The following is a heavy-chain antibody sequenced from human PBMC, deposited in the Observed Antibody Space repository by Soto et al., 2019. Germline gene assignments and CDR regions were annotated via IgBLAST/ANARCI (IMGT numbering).Heavy chain of an antibody. V-gene: IGHV4-34*01. Sequence: PSETLSLTCAVYGGSFSGYYWSWIRQPPGKGLEWIGGINHSGSTNYNPSLKSRVTISVDTSKNQFSLKLSSVTAADTAVYYCARSTIVDFDYWGQGTLVTV. CDR2: INHSGST. CDR3: ARSTIVDFDY. J-gene: IGHJ4*02. CDR1: GGSFSGYY. D-gene: IGHD1-1*01.